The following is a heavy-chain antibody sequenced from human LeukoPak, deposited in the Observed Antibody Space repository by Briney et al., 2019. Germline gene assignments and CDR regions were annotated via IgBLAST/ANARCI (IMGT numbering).Heavy chain of an antibody. CDR3: ARAPSIFGVVNYYMDV. D-gene: IGHD3-3*01. Sequence: GSSVKVSCKASGGTFSSYAISWVRQAPGQGLEWMGGIIPIFGTANYAQKFQGRVTITTDESTSTAYMELSSLRSEDTAVYYCARAPSIFGVVNYYMDVWGKGTTVTVSS. J-gene: IGHJ6*03. CDR2: IIPIFGTA. CDR1: GGTFSSYA. V-gene: IGHV1-69*05.